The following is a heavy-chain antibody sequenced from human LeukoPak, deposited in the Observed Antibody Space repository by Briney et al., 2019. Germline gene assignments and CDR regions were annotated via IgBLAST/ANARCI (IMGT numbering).Heavy chain of an antibody. D-gene: IGHD3-22*01. V-gene: IGHV4-59*01. Sequence: SETLSLTCTVSGGSISNYFWSWIRQPPGQGLEWIGYIYYSGSTNYNPSLKSRVTISVDTSKNEFSLKLSSVTAADTAVYYCAREVQWHDSSGHSHWYSTLWARGTLVTVPS. CDR3: AREVQWHDSSGHSHWYSTL. CDR2: IYYSGST. CDR1: GGSISNYF. J-gene: IGHJ2*01.